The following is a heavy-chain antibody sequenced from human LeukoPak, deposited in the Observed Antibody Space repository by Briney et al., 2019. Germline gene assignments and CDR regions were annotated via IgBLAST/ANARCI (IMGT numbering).Heavy chain of an antibody. CDR3: ARDFWYGETGAFDI. V-gene: IGHV4-30-2*01. CDR1: GGSISSGSYY. CDR2: IYHSGST. D-gene: IGHD3-10*01. Sequence: SETLSLTCTVSGGSISSGSYYWSWIRQPPGKGLEWIGYIYHSGSTYYNPSLKSRVTISVDRSKNQFSLKLSSVTAADTAVYYCARDFWYGETGAFDIWGQGTMVTVSS. J-gene: IGHJ3*02.